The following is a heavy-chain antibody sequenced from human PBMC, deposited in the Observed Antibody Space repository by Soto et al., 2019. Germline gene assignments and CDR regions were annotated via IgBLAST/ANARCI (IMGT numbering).Heavy chain of an antibody. V-gene: IGHV4-39*01. CDR2: IYYSGST. D-gene: IGHD3-10*02. CDR3: QAEDGRRLVRSVSAFLLNRSSDL. J-gene: IGHJ2*01. Sequence: PPGKGLEWIGCIYYSGSTYYNPSLKSRVTISVDTSKNQFSLKLSSVTAADTVFFFCQAEDGRRLVRSVSAFLLNRSSDL.